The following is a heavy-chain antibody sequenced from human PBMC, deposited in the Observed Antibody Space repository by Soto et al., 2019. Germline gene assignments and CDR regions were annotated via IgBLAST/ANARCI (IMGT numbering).Heavy chain of an antibody. CDR2: IYYSGST. J-gene: IGHJ4*02. Sequence: SETLSLTCTVSGGSISSGGYYWSWIRQHPGKGLEWIGYIYYSGSTYYNPSLKSRVTISVDTSKNQFSLKLSSVTAADTAVYYCARSLSVDTAMVYGDWGQGTLVTVSS. D-gene: IGHD5-18*01. V-gene: IGHV4-31*03. CDR3: ARSLSVDTAMVYGD. CDR1: GGSISSGGYY.